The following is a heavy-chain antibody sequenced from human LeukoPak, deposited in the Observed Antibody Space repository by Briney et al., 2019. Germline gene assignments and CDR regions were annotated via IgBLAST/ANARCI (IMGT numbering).Heavy chain of an antibody. CDR1: GFTFSSYE. CDR2: ISSSGSTI. Sequence: GGSLRLSCAASGFTFSSYEMNWVRQAPGKGLEWVSYISSSGSTIYYADSVKGRFTISRDNAKNSLYLQMNSLRAEDTAVYYCAREIRRTEENWFDPWGQGTLVTVSS. CDR3: AREIRRTEENWFDP. J-gene: IGHJ5*02. D-gene: IGHD1/OR15-1a*01. V-gene: IGHV3-48*03.